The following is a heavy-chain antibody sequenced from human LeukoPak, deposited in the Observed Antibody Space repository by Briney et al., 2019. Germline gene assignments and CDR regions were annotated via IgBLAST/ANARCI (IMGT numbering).Heavy chain of an antibody. CDR3: ATFCVYDLLECFDY. J-gene: IGHJ4*02. CDR2: FDPEEGER. D-gene: IGHD5/OR15-5a*01. CDR1: GDNLSELT. Sequence: ASVKVSCKVSGDNLSELTVHWVRQARGKGVEWIGGFDPEEGERLYAQKFEGRVTMTEDTSTDTAYMQLTSLRSEDTAVYYCATFCVYDLLECFDYWGQGTLVTVSS. V-gene: IGHV1-24*01.